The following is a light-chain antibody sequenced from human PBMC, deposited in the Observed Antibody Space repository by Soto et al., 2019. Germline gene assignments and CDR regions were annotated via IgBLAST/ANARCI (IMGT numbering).Light chain of an antibody. CDR1: QTINNW. CDR2: HAS. V-gene: IGKV1-5*01. Sequence: DIQMTQSPSTLSASIGDRVTITCRASQTINNWLAWYQQKPGKAPNLLIYHASNLETGVPSRFSGSAFGTEFTLTISSLQPDDFATYYCQHYNSYPWTFGPGTKV. CDR3: QHYNSYPWT. J-gene: IGKJ1*01.